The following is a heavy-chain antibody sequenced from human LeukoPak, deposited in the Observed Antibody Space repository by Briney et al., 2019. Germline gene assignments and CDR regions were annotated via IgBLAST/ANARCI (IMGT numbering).Heavy chain of an antibody. V-gene: IGHV3-74*01. D-gene: IGHD5-18*01. Sequence: QPGGSLRLSCAASGFTFSSYWMHWVRQAPGKGLVWVSRINSDGSSTNYADSVKGRFTISRDNAKNTLFLQMNSLRAEDTAVYYCARDRGIQLWLSGSWDFDLWGRGTLVTVSS. CDR1: GFTFSSYW. CDR2: INSDGSST. J-gene: IGHJ2*01. CDR3: ARDRGIQLWLSGSWDFDL.